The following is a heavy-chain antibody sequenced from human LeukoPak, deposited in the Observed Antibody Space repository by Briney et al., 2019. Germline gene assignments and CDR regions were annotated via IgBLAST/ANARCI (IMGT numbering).Heavy chain of an antibody. CDR2: INHSGST. Sequence: SETLSLTCAVYGGSFSGYYWSWIRQPPGKGLEWIGEINHSGSTNYNPSLKSRVTISVDTSKNQFSLKLSSVTAADTAVYYRARGTVRYCTNGVCYTSSGVYFDYWGQGTLVTVSS. CDR1: GGSFSGYY. V-gene: IGHV4-34*01. D-gene: IGHD2-8*01. CDR3: ARGTVRYCTNGVCYTSSGVYFDY. J-gene: IGHJ4*02.